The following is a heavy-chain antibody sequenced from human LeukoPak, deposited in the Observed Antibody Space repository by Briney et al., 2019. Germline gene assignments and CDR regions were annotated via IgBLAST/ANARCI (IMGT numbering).Heavy chain of an antibody. V-gene: IGHV4-34*01. CDR3: ARGGGIAAALKVGGY. CDR2: INHSGIT. CDR1: GGSFSGYY. Sequence: SETLSLTCAVYGGSFSGYYWSWIRQPPGKRLEWIGEINHSGITNYNPSLKSRVTISVDTSKNQFSLKLSSVTAADTAVYYCARGGGIAAALKVGGYCGQGTLVTVSS. J-gene: IGHJ4*02. D-gene: IGHD6-13*01.